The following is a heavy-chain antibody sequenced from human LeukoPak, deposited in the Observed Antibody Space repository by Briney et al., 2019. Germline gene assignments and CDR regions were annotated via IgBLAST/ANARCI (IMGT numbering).Heavy chain of an antibody. CDR1: GFTFSNAW. V-gene: IGHV3-15*01. CDR3: TTDPQLGNFDY. CDR2: IKSKTDGGTT. D-gene: IGHD1-1*01. Sequence: GGSLRLSCAASGFTFSNAWMSWVRQDPGKGLEWVGRIKSKTDGGTTGYAAPVKGRFTISRGDSKNTLYLQMNSLKTEDTAVYYCTTDPQLGNFDYWGQGTLVIFSS. J-gene: IGHJ4*02.